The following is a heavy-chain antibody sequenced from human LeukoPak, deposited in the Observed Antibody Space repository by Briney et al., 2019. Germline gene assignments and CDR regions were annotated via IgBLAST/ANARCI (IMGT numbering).Heavy chain of an antibody. Sequence: PGRSLRLSCAASGFTFSSYGMHWVRQAPGKGLEWVAVIWYDGSNKYYADSVKGRFTISRDNSKNTLALQMNSLRAEDTAVYFCARDLTPGITAAGIGNWGQGNLVTASS. CDR1: GFTFSSYG. CDR3: ARDLTPGITAAGIGN. D-gene: IGHD6-13*01. V-gene: IGHV3-33*01. J-gene: IGHJ1*01. CDR2: IWYDGSNK.